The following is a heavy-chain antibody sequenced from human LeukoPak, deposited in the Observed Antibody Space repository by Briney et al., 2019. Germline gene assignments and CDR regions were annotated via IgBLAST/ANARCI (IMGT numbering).Heavy chain of an antibody. Sequence: PGGSLRLSCAASEFTFSSYWMHWVRQAPGKGLVWVSRINSDGSSTSYADSVKGRFTISRDNAKNTLYLQMNSLRAEDTAVYYCARGALGRFGELLTNWFDPWGQGTLVTASS. CDR1: EFTFSSYW. J-gene: IGHJ5*02. V-gene: IGHV3-74*01. CDR2: INSDGSST. D-gene: IGHD3-10*01. CDR3: ARGALGRFGELLTNWFDP.